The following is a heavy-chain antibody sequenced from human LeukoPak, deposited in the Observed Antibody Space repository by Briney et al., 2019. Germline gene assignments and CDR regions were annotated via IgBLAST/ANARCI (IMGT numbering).Heavy chain of an antibody. J-gene: IGHJ4*02. V-gene: IGHV3-74*01. Sequence: GGSLRLSCAASGFSSNSYWMHWARQAPGKGLVWVARINGDGSSINYADSVKGRFTISRDNAKNTLYLQMNSLRVEDTAVYYCAKDRGWAVATTTYLDWWGQGTLVTVSS. D-gene: IGHD5-12*01. CDR1: GFSSNSYW. CDR3: AKDRGWAVATTTYLDW. CDR2: INGDGSSI.